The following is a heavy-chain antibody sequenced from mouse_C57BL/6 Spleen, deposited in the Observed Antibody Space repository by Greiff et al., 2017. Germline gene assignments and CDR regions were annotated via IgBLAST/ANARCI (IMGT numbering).Heavy chain of an antibody. CDR3: ARILEH. J-gene: IGHJ2*01. CDR1: GYTFTSYW. V-gene: IGHV1-59*01. Sequence: VKLQQPGAELVRPGTSVKLSCKASGYTFTSYWMHWVKQRPGQGLEWIGVIDPSDSYTNYNQKFKGKATLTVDTSSSTAYMQLSSLTSEDSAVYYCARILEHWGQGTTLTVSS. CDR2: IDPSDSYT.